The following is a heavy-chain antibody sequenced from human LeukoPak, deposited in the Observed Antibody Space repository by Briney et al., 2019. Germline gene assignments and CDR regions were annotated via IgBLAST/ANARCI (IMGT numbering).Heavy chain of an antibody. J-gene: IGHJ4*02. D-gene: IGHD5-18*01. V-gene: IGHV3-66*01. CDR2: IYSGGGST. CDR3: ARDGYSYGFGYFDY. CDR1: GFTVSSKY. Sequence: GGSLRLSCAASGFTVSSKYMSWVRQAPGKGLEWVSVIYSGGGSTYYADSVKGRFTISRDNSKNTLYLQMNSLRAEDTAVYYCARDGYSYGFGYFDYWGQGTLVTVSS.